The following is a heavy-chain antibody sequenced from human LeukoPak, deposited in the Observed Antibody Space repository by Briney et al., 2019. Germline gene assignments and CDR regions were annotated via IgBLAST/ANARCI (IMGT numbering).Heavy chain of an antibody. Sequence: KVSXKAXGXTFTSXGISWVRQAPGQGLEWMGWISAYNGNTNYAQKLQGRVTMTTDTSTSTAYMELRSLRSDDTAVYYCARGGANYYDSSGLNDYWGQGTLVTVSS. CDR3: ARGGANYYDSSGLNDY. J-gene: IGHJ4*02. CDR2: ISAYNGNT. D-gene: IGHD3-22*01. CDR1: GXTFTSXG. V-gene: IGHV1-18*01.